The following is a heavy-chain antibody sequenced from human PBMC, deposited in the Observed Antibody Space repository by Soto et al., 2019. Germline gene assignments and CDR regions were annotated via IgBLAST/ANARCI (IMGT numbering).Heavy chain of an antibody. V-gene: IGHV3-23*01. J-gene: IGHJ6*03. Sequence: EVQLLESGGGLVQPGGSLRLSCAASGFTFSSYAMSWVRQAPGKGLEWVSAISGSGGSTYYADSVKGRFTISRDNSKNTLYLQMNSLRAEDTAVYYCAKGVAGEYYGSGSYSHYYYYMDVWGKGTTVTVSS. CDR1: GFTFSSYA. CDR2: ISGSGGST. CDR3: AKGVAGEYYGSGSYSHYYYYMDV. D-gene: IGHD3-10*01.